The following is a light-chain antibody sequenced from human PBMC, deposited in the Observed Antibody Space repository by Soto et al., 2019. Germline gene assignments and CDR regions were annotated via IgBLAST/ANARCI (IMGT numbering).Light chain of an antibody. V-gene: IGKV3-11*01. J-gene: IGKJ5*01. CDR3: QQRSTWPT. CDR1: KSVDFH. Sequence: EIVLTQSPATLSLSPGKRATLSCRASKSVDFHLAWYQQKPGQAPRLLIYDASVRATGTPARFSGSGSGTAFTLTISSLEPEDFALYYRQQRSTWPTFGQGTRLEIK. CDR2: DAS.